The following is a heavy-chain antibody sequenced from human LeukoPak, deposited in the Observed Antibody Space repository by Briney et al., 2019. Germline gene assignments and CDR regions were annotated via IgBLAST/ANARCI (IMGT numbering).Heavy chain of an antibody. V-gene: IGHV1-69*05. Sequence: ASVKVSCKASGGTFSSYAISWVRQAPGQGLEWMGRIIPIFGTANYAQKFQGRVTITTDESTSTAYMELSSLRSEDTAVYYCARGFYYYDTQGAFDIWGQGTMVTVSS. D-gene: IGHD3-22*01. CDR2: IIPIFGTA. CDR1: GGTFSSYA. J-gene: IGHJ3*02. CDR3: ARGFYYYDTQGAFDI.